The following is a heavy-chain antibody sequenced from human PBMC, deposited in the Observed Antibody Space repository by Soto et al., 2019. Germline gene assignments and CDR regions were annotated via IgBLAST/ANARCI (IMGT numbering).Heavy chain of an antibody. D-gene: IGHD5-18*01. CDR3: AGSMNRVTFEY. CDR1: GVPIRIYV. CDR2: SHHPADT. V-gene: IGHV4-59*01. Sequence: TEPLSLTCTASGVPIRIYVWSWVRQPPGRGLEWIGCSHHPADTKYSTSPKSRAAISTDPSKKPFSLRLTTVIAADTALYFCAGSMNRVTFEYSVQGALVT. J-gene: IGHJ4*02.